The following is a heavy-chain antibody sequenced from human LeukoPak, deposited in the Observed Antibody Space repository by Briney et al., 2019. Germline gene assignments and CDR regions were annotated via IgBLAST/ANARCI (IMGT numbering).Heavy chain of an antibody. CDR3: ARCIAAAAPHAFDI. CDR2: IYYNGNT. CDR1: DGSINSYY. D-gene: IGHD6-13*01. Sequence: SETLSLTCSVSDGSINSYYWNWIRRPPGKGLEWIGYIYYNGNTNYSPSLKSRVTMSVDTSKNQFSLKLSSVTAADTAVYYCARCIAAAAPHAFDIWGQGTMVTVSS. J-gene: IGHJ3*02. V-gene: IGHV4-59*12.